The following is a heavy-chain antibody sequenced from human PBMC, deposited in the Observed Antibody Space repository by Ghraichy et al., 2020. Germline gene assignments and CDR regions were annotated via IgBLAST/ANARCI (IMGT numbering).Heavy chain of an antibody. CDR3: ARSADLAFYYYYGLDV. Sequence: ASVKVSCKAFRYTFTSYEITWVRQAAGQGLEWMGWMNPKSGNTGYAQKFQGRVTMIRNISITTAYMELSSLRAEDTAVYYCARSADLAFYYYYGLDVWGQGTTVTVSS. V-gene: IGHV1-8*01. J-gene: IGHJ6*02. CDR2: MNPKSGNT. CDR1: RYTFTSYE. D-gene: IGHD3-10*01.